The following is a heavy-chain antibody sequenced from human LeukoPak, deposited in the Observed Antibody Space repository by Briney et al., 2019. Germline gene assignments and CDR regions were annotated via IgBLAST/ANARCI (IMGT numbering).Heavy chain of an antibody. D-gene: IGHD3-22*01. CDR2: IIPIFGTA. Sequence: ASVKVSCKASGGTFSSYAISWVRQAPGQGLEWMGGIIPIFGTANYAQKFQGRVTVTRDISTSTVYMELSSLRSEGTAVYYCARGVHVRKYDSNDNCFDPWGQGTLVTVSS. J-gene: IGHJ5*02. CDR1: GGTFSSYA. CDR3: ARGVHVRKYDSNDNCFDP. V-gene: IGHV1-69*05.